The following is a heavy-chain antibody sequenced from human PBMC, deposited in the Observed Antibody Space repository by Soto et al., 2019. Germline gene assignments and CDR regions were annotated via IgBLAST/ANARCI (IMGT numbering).Heavy chain of an antibody. D-gene: IGHD6-6*01. Sequence: QAGGSLRLSCAASGFTFSSYEMNWVRQAPGKGLEWVSYISSSGSTIYYADSVKGRFTISRDNAKNSLYLQMNSLRAEDTAVYYCARDVLKRSDSSSPTSGDYWGQGTLVTVSS. V-gene: IGHV3-48*03. CDR2: ISSSGSTI. J-gene: IGHJ4*02. CDR1: GFTFSSYE. CDR3: ARDVLKRSDSSSPTSGDY.